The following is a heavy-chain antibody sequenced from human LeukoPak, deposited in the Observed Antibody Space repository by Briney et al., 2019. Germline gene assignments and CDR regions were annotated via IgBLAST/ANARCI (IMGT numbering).Heavy chain of an antibody. D-gene: IGHD3-16*01. CDR3: ARDLWGDKGWFDP. CDR2: IYTSGST. J-gene: IGHJ5*01. V-gene: IGHV4-4*07. Sequence: GSLRLSCAASGFTFSSYWMSWIRQPAGKGLEWIGRIYTSGSTNYNPSLKSRVTMSVDTSKNQFSLKLSSVTAADTAVYYCARDLWGDKGWFDPWGQGTLVTVSS. CDR1: GFTFSSYW.